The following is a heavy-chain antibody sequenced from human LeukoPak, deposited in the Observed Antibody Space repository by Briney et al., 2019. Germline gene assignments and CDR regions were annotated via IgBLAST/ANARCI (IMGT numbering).Heavy chain of an antibody. CDR2: IRYDGSNK. J-gene: IGHJ4*02. Sequence: GGSLRLSCAASGFTFSGSGMHWVRQAPGKGLEWVTFIRYDGSNKYYTDSVKGRFTISRDNSKNSLYLQMNSLRTEDTALYYCAKDKYGSGWYLIDYWGQGTLVTVSS. CDR1: GFTFSGSG. D-gene: IGHD6-19*01. V-gene: IGHV3-30*02. CDR3: AKDKYGSGWYLIDY.